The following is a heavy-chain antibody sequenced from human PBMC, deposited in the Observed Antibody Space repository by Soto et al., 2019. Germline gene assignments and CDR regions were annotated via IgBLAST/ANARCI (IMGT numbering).Heavy chain of an antibody. CDR3: AREGNLGRWLQPLDF. D-gene: IGHD5-12*01. V-gene: IGHV4-59*01. J-gene: IGHJ4*02. CDR1: GDSISAYS. CDR2: IHYNGNT. Sequence: QVQLQVSGPGLVKPSETLSLTCTVSGDSISAYSWSWVRQPPGKGLELIGNIHYNGNTQYNPSLKSRVTMSVDTSKNQFSLRLMSVTAADTAIYFCAREGNLGRWLQPLDFWGQGTLVTVSS.